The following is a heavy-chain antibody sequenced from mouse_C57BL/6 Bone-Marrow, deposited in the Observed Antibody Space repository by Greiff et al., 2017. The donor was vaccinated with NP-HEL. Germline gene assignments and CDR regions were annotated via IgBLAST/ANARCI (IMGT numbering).Heavy chain of an antibody. CDR3: ARSLYYSDSSSYWYFAV. V-gene: IGHV1-63*01. Sequence: VQLQQSGAELVRPGTSVKMSCKASGYTFTNYWLGWAKQRPGHGLEWIGDIYPGGGYTNYNAEFKGKAKLPAATSSSTVSLQFSSLTSDDSAISYCARSLYYSDSSSYWYFAVWGTGTTVTVSS. CDR2: IYPGGGYT. CDR1: GYTFTNYW. D-gene: IGHD1-1*01. J-gene: IGHJ1*03.